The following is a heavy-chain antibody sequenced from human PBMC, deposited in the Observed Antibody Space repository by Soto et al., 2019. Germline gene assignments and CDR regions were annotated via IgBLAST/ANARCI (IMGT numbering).Heavy chain of an antibody. V-gene: IGHV1-69*13. Sequence: SVKVSCKASGGTFSSYAISWVRQAPGKGLEWMGGIIPIFGTANYAQKIQGRVTITADESTSTAYMELSSLRFEGTAVYYCARDVRDYYYGMDVWGQGTTVTVSS. CDR1: GGTFSSYA. CDR3: ARDVRDYYYGMDV. CDR2: IIPIFGTA. J-gene: IGHJ6*02.